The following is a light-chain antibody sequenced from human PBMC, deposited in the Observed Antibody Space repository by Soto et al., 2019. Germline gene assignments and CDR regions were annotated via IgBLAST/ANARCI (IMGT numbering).Light chain of an antibody. CDR3: SSYTSGSTRV. J-gene: IGLJ1*01. CDR2: EVT. V-gene: IGLV2-14*01. Sequence: QSALTQPASVSGSPGQSIAISCTGTSSDVGGYDYVSWYQQQPDKAPKLMIYEVTQRPSGVSNRFSGSKSGNTAFLTISGLQAEDEADYYCSSYTSGSTRVFGTGTKVTVL. CDR1: SSDVGGYDY.